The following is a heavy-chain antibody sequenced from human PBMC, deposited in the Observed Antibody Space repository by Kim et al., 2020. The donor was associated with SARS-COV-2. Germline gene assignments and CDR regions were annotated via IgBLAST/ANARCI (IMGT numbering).Heavy chain of an antibody. J-gene: IGHJ4*02. CDR3: GRGRDNYVSGFVY. V-gene: IGHV3-74*01. D-gene: IGHD3-22*01. Sequence: YADSVKGRFSISRDNAKNTLFLQMNSLGAEDTALYYCGRGRDNYVSGFVYWGQGSLVTVSS.